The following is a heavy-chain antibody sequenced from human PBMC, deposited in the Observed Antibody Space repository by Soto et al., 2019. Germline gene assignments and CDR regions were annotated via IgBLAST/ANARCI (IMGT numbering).Heavy chain of an antibody. V-gene: IGHV1-8*01. Sequence: ASVKVSCKASGYTFTSYDINWVRQATGQGLEWMGWMNPNSGNTGYAQKFQGRVTMTRNTSISTAYMELSSLRSEDTAVYYCARSRTGRIWFDPWGQGTLVTVSS. CDR3: ARSRTGRIWFDP. CDR1: GYTFTSYD. J-gene: IGHJ5*02. D-gene: IGHD2-2*01. CDR2: MNPNSGNT.